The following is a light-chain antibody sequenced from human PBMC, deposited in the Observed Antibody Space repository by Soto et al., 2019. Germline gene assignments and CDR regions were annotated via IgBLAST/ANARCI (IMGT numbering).Light chain of an antibody. CDR1: QDISNY. Sequence: DIQMNQSPSSLSASVGDRVTITCQASQDISNYLNWYQQKPGKAPKLLIYDASNLETGVPSRFSESGSGTDFTYTISSLPPEDIATYYFQQYDNLPPLFGQGTKLEI. CDR3: QQYDNLPPL. CDR2: DAS. V-gene: IGKV1-33*01. J-gene: IGKJ2*01.